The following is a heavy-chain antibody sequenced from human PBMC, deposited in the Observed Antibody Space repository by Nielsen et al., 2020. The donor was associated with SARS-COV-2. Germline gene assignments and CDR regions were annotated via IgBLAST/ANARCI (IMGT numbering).Heavy chain of an antibody. Sequence: GGSLRLSCAASGFIVSRYFMSWVRQAPGKGLEWLSIIYRSDNSYYADSVKGRFTISRDNSKNTLYLQMNSLTGDDTAVYYCASGSGDSLAFDIWGQGTMVIVSS. CDR3: ASGSGDSLAFDI. D-gene: IGHD1-26*01. J-gene: IGHJ3*02. CDR2: IYRSDNS. CDR1: GFIVSRYF. V-gene: IGHV3-53*01.